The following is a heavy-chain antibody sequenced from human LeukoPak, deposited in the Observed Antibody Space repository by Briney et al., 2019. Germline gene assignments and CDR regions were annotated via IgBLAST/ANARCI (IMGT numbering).Heavy chain of an antibody. CDR1: GFAFSTYT. CDR2: ITSSSHSL. V-gene: IGHV3-21*01. D-gene: IGHD2-15*01. J-gene: IGHJ4*02. Sequence: PGGSLRLSCAASGFAFSTYTLNWVRQAPGKGLEWVSSITSSSHSLYYSDSVKGRFTISRDDSRNSLYLQMNSLRAEDTAVYYCAGASTLGRCFRSFCFAPLDYWGQGTLVTVSS. CDR3: AGASTLGRCFRSFCFAPLDY.